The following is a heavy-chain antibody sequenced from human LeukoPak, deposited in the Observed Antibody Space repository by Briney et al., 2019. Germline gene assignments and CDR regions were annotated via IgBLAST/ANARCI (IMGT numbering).Heavy chain of an antibody. Sequence: PGGSLRLSCAASGFIFNNYEMNWVRQAPGKGLEWVSYISISGRSIYYADSVKGRFTISRDNAKNSLYLQMNSLRAEDTAVYYCARRFDCWGQGTLVTVSS. CDR2: ISISGRSI. CDR3: ARRFDC. J-gene: IGHJ4*02. CDR1: GFIFNNYE. V-gene: IGHV3-48*03.